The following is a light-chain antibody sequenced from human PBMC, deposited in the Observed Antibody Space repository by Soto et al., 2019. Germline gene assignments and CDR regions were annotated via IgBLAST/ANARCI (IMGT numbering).Light chain of an antibody. V-gene: IGKV1-5*03. CDR1: QRVSGW. CDR3: QQYKTFPWT. CDR2: KSF. Sequence: DIQMTQSPSTLSASLGDRVTITCRASQRVSGWLAWFQQKPGRAPKLLSYKSFNLETGVPSRFSGGGSETEFTLTVTSLQPDDFATYFCQQYKTFPWTFDNGTKV. J-gene: IGKJ1*01.